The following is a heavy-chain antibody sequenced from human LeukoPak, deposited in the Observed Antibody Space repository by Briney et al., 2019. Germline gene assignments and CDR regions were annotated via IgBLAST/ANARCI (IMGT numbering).Heavy chain of an antibody. CDR1: GFTFDDYA. J-gene: IGHJ4*02. V-gene: IGHV3-23*01. D-gene: IGHD5-18*01. CDR3: AKDPYSYGYGFDY. Sequence: GGSLRLSCAASGFTFDDYAMHWVRQAPGKGLEWVSAISGSGGSTYYADSVKGRFTISRDNSKNTLYLQMNSLRAEDTAVYYCAKDPYSYGYGFDYWGQGTLVTVSS. CDR2: ISGSGGST.